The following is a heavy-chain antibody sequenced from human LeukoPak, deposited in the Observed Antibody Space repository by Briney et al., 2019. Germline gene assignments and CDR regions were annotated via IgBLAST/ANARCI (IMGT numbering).Heavy chain of an antibody. J-gene: IGHJ5*02. CDR3: ARVAGWHWFDP. V-gene: IGHV3-23*01. D-gene: IGHD6-19*01. Sequence: PGGSLRLSCAASGFTFSSYDMTWVRQAPGRGPEWVSSIRPSGDNTYYGDSVKGRFTISRDNSKNTVYLQVNNMRVDDTAVYYCARVAGWHWFDPWGQGTLVTVPS. CDR1: GFTFSSYD. CDR2: IRPSGDNT.